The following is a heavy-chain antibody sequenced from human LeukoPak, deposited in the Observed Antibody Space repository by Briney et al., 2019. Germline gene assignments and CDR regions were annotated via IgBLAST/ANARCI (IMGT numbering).Heavy chain of an antibody. J-gene: IGHJ6*04. D-gene: IGHD3-10*02. Sequence: PGGSLRLSCAPSGFTFTTYEMNCVRQAPGNGLEWVSYISSSGSTIYRADSVKGRFTISRDNAKNSLYLQMNSLRAEDTAVYYCAELGITMIGGVWGKGTTVTISS. CDR3: AELGITMIGGV. CDR2: ISSSGSTI. CDR1: GFTFTTYE. V-gene: IGHV3-48*03.